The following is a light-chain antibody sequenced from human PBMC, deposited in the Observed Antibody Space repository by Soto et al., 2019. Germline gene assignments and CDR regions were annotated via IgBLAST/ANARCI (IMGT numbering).Light chain of an antibody. Sequence: EIVMTQSPATLSVSPGERATLSCRASQSVSTNLAWYQHRPDQAPRLLIYGASTRATAIPARFSGSGSGTEFTLTISSLQSEDFAIYYCQQYEKWPPWTFGQGTKVEIK. V-gene: IGKV3-15*01. CDR2: GAS. J-gene: IGKJ1*01. CDR3: QQYEKWPPWT. CDR1: QSVSTN.